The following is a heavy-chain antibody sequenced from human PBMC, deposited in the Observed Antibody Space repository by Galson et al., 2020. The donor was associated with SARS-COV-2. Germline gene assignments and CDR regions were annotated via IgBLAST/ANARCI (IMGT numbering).Heavy chain of an antibody. J-gene: IGHJ6*02. CDR3: ARVDDYYDSSGYYRHYGMDV. D-gene: IGHD3-22*01. CDR1: GGSTSSYY. V-gene: IGHV4-59*01. Sequence: ESLKISCTVSGGSTSSYYWSWIRQPPGKGLEWIGYVSYTGSTIYNPSLKSRVTISLYTSKNQFSLKLTSVTAADTAVYYCARVDDYYDSSGYYRHYGMDVWGQGTTVIVSS. CDR2: VSYTGST.